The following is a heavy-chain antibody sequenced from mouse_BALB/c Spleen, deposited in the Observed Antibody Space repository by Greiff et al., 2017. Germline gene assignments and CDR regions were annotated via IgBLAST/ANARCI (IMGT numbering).Heavy chain of an antibody. D-gene: IGHD1-1*01. CDR1: GYTFTSYW. J-gene: IGHJ2*01. V-gene: IGHV1-69*02. CDR3: TRGEIYYGYFDY. CDR2: IYPSDRYT. Sequence: QVQLQQPGAELVRPGASVKLSCKASGYTFTSYWINWVKPRPGQGLEWIGNIYPSDRYTNYNQKFKDKATLTVDKSSSTAYMQLSSPTSEDSAVYYCTRGEIYYGYFDYWGQGTTLTVSS.